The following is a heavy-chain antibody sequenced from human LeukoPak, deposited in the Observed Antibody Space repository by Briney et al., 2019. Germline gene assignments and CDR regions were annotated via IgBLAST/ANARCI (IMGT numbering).Heavy chain of an antibody. J-gene: IGHJ6*03. CDR2: IYYSGTV. V-gene: IGHV4-39*06. CDR1: DGSISGTNFY. Sequence: PSETLSLTCSVSDGSISGTNFYWGWFRQPPGKGPEWIGNIYYSGTVYYNPSLQGRATISVDTSKNQFPLKLTSVTAADTAVYFCARVTRYDHSRNNYYMDVWGKGTTVTVSS. D-gene: IGHD2-21*02. CDR3: ARVTRYDHSRNNYYMDV.